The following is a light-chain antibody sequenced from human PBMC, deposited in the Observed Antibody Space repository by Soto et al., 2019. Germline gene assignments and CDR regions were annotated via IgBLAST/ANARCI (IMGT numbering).Light chain of an antibody. Sequence: DIQMTQSPSSLSASVGDRVTITCRASQSISSYLNWYQQKPGKAPKLLIYAASSLQSGVPSRFSGSGSGTDFALPISSLQPEDFATYYCQQSYSTPHPFGQRTKVEIK. J-gene: IGKJ1*01. CDR2: AAS. CDR1: QSISSY. CDR3: QQSYSTPHP. V-gene: IGKV1-39*01.